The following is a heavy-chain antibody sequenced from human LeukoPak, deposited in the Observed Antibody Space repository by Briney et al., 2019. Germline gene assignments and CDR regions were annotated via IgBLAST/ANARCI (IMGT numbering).Heavy chain of an antibody. CDR3: ARGESSGEENAFDI. CDR2: IYYTGST. D-gene: IGHD3-22*01. CDR1: GGSISSGDYY. V-gene: IGHV4-31*03. Sequence: SQTLSLTCTVSGGSISSGDYYWSWIRQHPGKGLEWIGYIYYTGSTYYNPSLRSRLTMSVDTSKNQFSLNLNSVSAADTAVYYCARGESSGEENAFDIWGQGTMVTVSS. J-gene: IGHJ3*02.